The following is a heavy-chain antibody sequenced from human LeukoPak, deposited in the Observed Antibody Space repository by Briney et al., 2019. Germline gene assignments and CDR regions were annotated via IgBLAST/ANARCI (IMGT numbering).Heavy chain of an antibody. CDR2: IYYRGST. CDR3: ARVRSGYSYGPFDY. Sequence: KPSETLSLTCTVSGGSIGSYYWSWIRQPPGKGVEWIGYIYYRGSTNYNPSLKSRVTISIDTSTNQFSLKLSSVTAADTAVYYCARVRSGYSYGPFDYWGQGTLVTVSS. V-gene: IGHV4-59*01. D-gene: IGHD5-18*01. CDR1: GGSIGSYY. J-gene: IGHJ4*02.